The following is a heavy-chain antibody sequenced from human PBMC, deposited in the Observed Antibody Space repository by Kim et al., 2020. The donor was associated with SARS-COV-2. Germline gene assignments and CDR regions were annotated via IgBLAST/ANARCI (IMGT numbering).Heavy chain of an antibody. J-gene: IGHJ4*02. Sequence: SETLSLTCTVSGYSISSGYYWGWIRQPPGKGLEWIGSIYHSGSTYYNPSLKSRVTISVDTSKNQFSLKLSSVTAADTAVYYCAGGRGGAWIQLWPGGFDYWGQGTLVTVSS. D-gene: IGHD5-18*01. CDR2: IYHSGST. CDR3: AGGRGGAWIQLWPGGFDY. CDR1: GYSISSGYY. V-gene: IGHV4-38-2*02.